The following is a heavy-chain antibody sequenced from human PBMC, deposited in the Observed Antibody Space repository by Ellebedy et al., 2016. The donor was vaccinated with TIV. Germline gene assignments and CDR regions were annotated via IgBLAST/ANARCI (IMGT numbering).Heavy chain of an antibody. CDR1: GYTFTTYA. CDR2: INTGNGNT. J-gene: IGHJ4*02. CDR3: ARSSSGSRFDY. D-gene: IGHD1-26*01. Sequence: AASVKVSCKASGYTFTTYAMHWVRQAPGQRLEWMGWINTGNGNTKYSQKFQGRVTITRDTSANTAYMELSSLRSEDTTVNYCARSSSGSRFDYWGQGTLVTVSS. V-gene: IGHV1-3*04.